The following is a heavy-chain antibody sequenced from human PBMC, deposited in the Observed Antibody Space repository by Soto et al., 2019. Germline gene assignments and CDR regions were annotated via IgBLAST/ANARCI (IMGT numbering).Heavy chain of an antibody. CDR3: AKKSSIAVAGAIVGAFDI. V-gene: IGHV3-43*02. CDR1: GFTFDDYA. D-gene: IGHD6-19*01. CDR2: ISGDGGST. J-gene: IGHJ3*02. Sequence: GGSLRLSCAASGFTFDDYAMHWVRQAPGKGLEWVSLISGDGGSTYYADSEKGRFTISRDNSKNSLYLQMNSLRTEDAALYYCAKKSSIAVAGAIVGAFDIWGQGTMVTVSS.